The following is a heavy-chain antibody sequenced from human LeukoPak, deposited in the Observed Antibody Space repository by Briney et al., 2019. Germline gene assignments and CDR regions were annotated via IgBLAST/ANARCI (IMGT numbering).Heavy chain of an antibody. Sequence: GGSLRLSCVASGFTFSSHNMNWVRLAPGKGLEWVSYISSSYNTIYYRDSVQGRFIISRDNAKNSLSLQMNSLRAEDTAVYYCASPEWLPDSIDIWGQGTMVTVSS. D-gene: IGHD3-3*01. CDR1: GFTFSSHN. J-gene: IGHJ3*02. V-gene: IGHV3-48*04. CDR2: ISSSYNTI. CDR3: ASPEWLPDSIDI.